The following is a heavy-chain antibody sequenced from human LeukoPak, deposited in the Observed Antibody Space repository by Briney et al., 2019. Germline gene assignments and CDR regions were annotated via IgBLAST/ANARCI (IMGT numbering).Heavy chain of an antibody. J-gene: IGHJ4*02. CDR1: GFTFSSYS. CDR3: ARGRGGSGREAYNVDY. D-gene: IGHD5-24*01. Sequence: GGSLRLSCTASGFTFSSYSMNWVRQAPGKGLEWVSCITSSTSYIYYADSVKGRFAISRDNAESSLFLQMNSLRDEDTAVYYCARGRGGSGREAYNVDYWGQGTLVTVSS. V-gene: IGHV3-21*01. CDR2: ITSSTSYI.